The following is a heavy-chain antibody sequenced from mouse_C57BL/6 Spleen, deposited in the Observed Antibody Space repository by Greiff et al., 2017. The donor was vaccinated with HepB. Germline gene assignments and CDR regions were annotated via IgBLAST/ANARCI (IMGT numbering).Heavy chain of an antibody. Sequence: EVKLMESGGGLVKPGGSLKLSCAASGFTFSSYTMSWVRQTPEKRLEWVATISGGGGNTYYPDSVKGRFTISRDNAKNTLYLQMSSLRSEDTALYYCARQRYYDYAPDAMDYWGQGTSVTVSS. CDR2: ISGGGGNT. J-gene: IGHJ4*01. CDR3: ARQRYYDYAPDAMDY. V-gene: IGHV5-9*01. D-gene: IGHD2-4*01. CDR1: GFTFSSYT.